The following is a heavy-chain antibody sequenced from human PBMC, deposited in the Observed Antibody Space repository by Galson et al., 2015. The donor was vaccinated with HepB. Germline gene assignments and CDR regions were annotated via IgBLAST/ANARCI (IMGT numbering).Heavy chain of an antibody. CDR1: GGTFSSYA. V-gene: IGHV1-69*04. Sequence: SVKVSCKASGGTFSSYAISWVRQAPGQGLEWMGRIIPILGIANYAQKFQGRVTITADKSTSTAYMELSSLRSEDTAVYYCARETPAAAGPHLPPRYCMDVWGQGTTVTVSS. J-gene: IGHJ6*02. CDR3: ARETPAAAGPHLPPRYCMDV. CDR2: IIPILGIA. D-gene: IGHD6-13*01.